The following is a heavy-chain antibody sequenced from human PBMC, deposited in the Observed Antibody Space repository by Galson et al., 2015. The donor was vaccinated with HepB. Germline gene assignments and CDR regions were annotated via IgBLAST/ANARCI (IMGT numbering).Heavy chain of an antibody. V-gene: IGHV1-69*13. CDR2: IIPFFVTG. CDR1: GGTFSSYA. J-gene: IGHJ4*02. CDR3: VRDGYYYGSGGYV. D-gene: IGHD3-10*01. Sequence: SVKVSCKASGGTFSSYAVTWVRQAPGQGLEWMGGIIPFFVTGNYAQKLQGRVTITADESTSTVYMELSSLRSEDTAVYYCVRDGYYYGSGGYVWGQGTLVTVSS.